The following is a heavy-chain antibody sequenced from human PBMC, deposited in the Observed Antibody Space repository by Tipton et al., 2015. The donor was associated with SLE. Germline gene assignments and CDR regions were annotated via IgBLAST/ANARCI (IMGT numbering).Heavy chain of an antibody. D-gene: IGHD2-15*01. V-gene: IGHV4-34*01. CDR3: ARPSWSCSGGSCYSDSFDT. J-gene: IGHJ4*02. CDR2: INHSGNI. Sequence: TLSLTCTVSGGSIRSHYWSWIRQPPGRGLEWIGEINHSGNINYNPSLKSRVTISVDTSKNQFSLNLSFVTAADTAVYYCARPSWSCSGGSCYSDSFDTWGQGTLVTVSS. CDR1: GGSIRSHY.